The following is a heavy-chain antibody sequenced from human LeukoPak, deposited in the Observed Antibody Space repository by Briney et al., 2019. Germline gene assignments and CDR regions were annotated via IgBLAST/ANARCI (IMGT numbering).Heavy chain of an antibody. J-gene: IGHJ5*02. D-gene: IGHD3-10*01. Sequence: PGGSLRLSCAAPGFTFSTYSMNWARQAPGKGLEWVSYISGNSASIYYADSVKGRFTISRDNAKNSLYLQMNSLRAEDTAVYYCAKEGGSGSYQISWGQGTLVTVSS. V-gene: IGHV3-48*01. CDR1: GFTFSTYS. CDR2: ISGNSASI. CDR3: AKEGGSGSYQIS.